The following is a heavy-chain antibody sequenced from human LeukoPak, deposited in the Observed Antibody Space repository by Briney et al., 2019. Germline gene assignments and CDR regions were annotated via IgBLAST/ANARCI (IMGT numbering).Heavy chain of an antibody. J-gene: IGHJ6*02. CDR1: GFTFSSYG. V-gene: IGHV3-33*01. CDR3: ARERIPAASHYYYYGMDV. Sequence: GGYLRLSCAASGFTFSSYGMHWVRQAPGKGLEWVAVIWYDGSNKYYADSVKGRFTISRDNSKNTLYLQMNSLRAEDTAVYYCARERIPAASHYYYYGMDVWGQGTTVTVSS. CDR2: IWYDGSNK. D-gene: IGHD2-2*01.